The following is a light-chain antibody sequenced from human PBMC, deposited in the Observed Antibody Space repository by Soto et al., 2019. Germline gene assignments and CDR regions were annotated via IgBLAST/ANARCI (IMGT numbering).Light chain of an antibody. CDR3: QKYGSSGT. CDR2: GAS. CDR1: PSVINNY. J-gene: IGKJ1*01. Sequence: EVVFTQPTGTLSLSPGARATLSCRASPSVINNYLAWYQQKPGQAPRLLIYGASNRATGIPDRYSGSGSGTDFTLTISRLEPEDFAVYYCQKYGSSGTFGQGTKG. V-gene: IGKV3-20*01.